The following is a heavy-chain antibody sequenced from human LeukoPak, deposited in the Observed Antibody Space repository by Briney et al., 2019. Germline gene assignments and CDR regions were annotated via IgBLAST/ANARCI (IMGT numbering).Heavy chain of an antibody. CDR3: ARSWGLRPCFDY. D-gene: IGHD7-27*01. CDR1: GGSISSYY. V-gene: IGHV4-4*09. Sequence: SETLSLTCTVSGGSISSYYWSWIRQPPGKGLEWIGYIYTSGSTNYNPSLKSRVTISVDTSKNQFSLKLSSVTAADTAVYYCARSWGLRPCFDYWGQGTLVTVSS. J-gene: IGHJ4*02. CDR2: IYTSGST.